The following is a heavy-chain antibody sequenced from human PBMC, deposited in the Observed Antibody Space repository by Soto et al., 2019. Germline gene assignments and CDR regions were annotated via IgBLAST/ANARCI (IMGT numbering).Heavy chain of an antibody. CDR1: GYTFTGYY. D-gene: IGHD6-19*01. CDR2: INPNSGGT. V-gene: IGHV1-2*04. CDR3: ARGSSRAVAGSFFLN. J-gene: IGHJ4*02. Sequence: ASVKVSCKASGYTFTGYYMHWVRQAPGQGLEWMGWINPNSGGTNYAQKSQGWVTMTRDTSISTAYMELSRLRSDDTAVYYCARGSSRAVAGSFFLNWGQGTLVTVSS.